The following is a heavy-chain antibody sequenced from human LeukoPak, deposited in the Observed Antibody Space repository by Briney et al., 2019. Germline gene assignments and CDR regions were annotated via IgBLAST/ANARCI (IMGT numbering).Heavy chain of an antibody. CDR3: ARGDATYFDS. J-gene: IGHJ4*02. D-gene: IGHD3-16*01. V-gene: IGHV4-59*01. Sequence: WVRQAPQKGLEWIGYIHYSGSTNYNPSLKSRVSISVDTSKKQFSLRLTSVTAADTAVYYCARGDATYFDSWGQGTLVTVSS. CDR2: IHYSGST.